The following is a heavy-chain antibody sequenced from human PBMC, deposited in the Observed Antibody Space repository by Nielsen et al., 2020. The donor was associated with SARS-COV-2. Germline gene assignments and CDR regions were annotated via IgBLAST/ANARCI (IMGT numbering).Heavy chain of an antibody. D-gene: IGHD1-1*01. Sequence: GGSLRLSCEASGLTYINYGMSWVRQAPGKGLEWVSSIGTSGGNSYYSDSVKGRFTISRDISKNTLFLQMNSLRAEDTALYYCTTRTFYLDYWGQGTLVTVSS. J-gene: IGHJ4*02. CDR1: GLTYINYG. V-gene: IGHV3-23*01. CDR3: TTRTFYLDY. CDR2: IGTSGGNS.